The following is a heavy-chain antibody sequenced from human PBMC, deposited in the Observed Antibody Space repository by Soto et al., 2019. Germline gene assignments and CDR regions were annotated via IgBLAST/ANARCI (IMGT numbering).Heavy chain of an antibody. D-gene: IGHD4-17*01. CDR2: INSDGSST. CDR1: GFTVSSYL. Sequence: EVQLVASGGGLVQPGGSLRLSCAASGFTVSSYLMHWVRQAPGKGLVWVSRINSDGSSTSFADSVKGRFTISRDNAKNTLYLQMNRLGAEDTAVYYCARVNYGDYGCVYDYWGQGTLVTVSS. V-gene: IGHV3-74*01. J-gene: IGHJ4*02. CDR3: ARVNYGDYGCVYDY.